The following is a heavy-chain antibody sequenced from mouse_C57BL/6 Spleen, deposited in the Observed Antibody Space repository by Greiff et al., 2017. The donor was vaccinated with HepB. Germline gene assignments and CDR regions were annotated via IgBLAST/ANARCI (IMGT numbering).Heavy chain of an antibody. CDR3: ARRKRDSSGYVTFDY. V-gene: IGHV1-26*01. CDR1: GYTFTDYY. Sequence: EVQLQQSGPELVKPGASVKISCKASGYTFTDYYMNWVKQSHGKSLEWIGDINPNNGGTSYNQKFKGKATLTVDKSSSTAYMELRSLTSEDSAVYYCARRKRDSSGYVTFDYWGQGTTLTVSS. J-gene: IGHJ2*01. D-gene: IGHD3-2*02. CDR2: INPNNGGT.